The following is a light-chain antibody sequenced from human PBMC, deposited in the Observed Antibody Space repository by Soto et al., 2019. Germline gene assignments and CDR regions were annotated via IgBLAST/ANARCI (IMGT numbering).Light chain of an antibody. CDR2: DAS. Sequence: EIVLTQSPATLSLSPGERATLPCRASQSVNIYLAWYQQKPGQAPRLLIYDASNRATGIPARFSGSESGTDFTLTISSLEPEDFAVYYCQHRSGFTFGPGTKVDIK. CDR3: QHRSGFT. J-gene: IGKJ3*01. V-gene: IGKV3-11*01. CDR1: QSVNIY.